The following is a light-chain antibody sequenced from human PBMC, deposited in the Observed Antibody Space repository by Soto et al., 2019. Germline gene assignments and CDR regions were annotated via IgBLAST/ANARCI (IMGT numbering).Light chain of an antibody. CDR1: SSDVGGYNY. CDR3: LSYADTAYV. J-gene: IGLJ1*01. Sequence: QSVLTQPRSVSGSPGQSVTISCTGTSSDVGGYNYVSWYQQYPGKVPKLMIYEVSERPSGVPDRFSGSKSGNTAFLTVSGLQAEDEADYYCLSYADTAYVFGTGTKVTVL. CDR2: EVS. V-gene: IGLV2-11*01.